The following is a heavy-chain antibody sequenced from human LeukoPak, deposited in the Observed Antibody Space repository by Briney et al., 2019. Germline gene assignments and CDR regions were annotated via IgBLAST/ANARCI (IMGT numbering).Heavy chain of an antibody. CDR2: IYYSGST. V-gene: IGHV4-39*07. CDR3: ARHPLLSGWPNWFDP. Sequence: SETLSLTCTVSGGSISSSSYYWDWIRQPPGKGLEWIGSIYYSGSTYYNPSLKSRVTISVDTSKNQFSLKLSSLTAADAAVYYCARHPLLSGWPNWFDPWGQGTLVTVSS. D-gene: IGHD6-19*01. J-gene: IGHJ5*02. CDR1: GGSISSSSYY.